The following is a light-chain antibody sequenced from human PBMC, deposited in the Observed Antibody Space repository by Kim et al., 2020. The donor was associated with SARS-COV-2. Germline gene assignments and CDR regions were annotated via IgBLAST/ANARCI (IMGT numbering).Light chain of an antibody. V-gene: IGKV3-20*01. CDR3: PQYGSSPYT. CDR1: QSVSSSY. CDR2: GAS. Sequence: EIVLTQSTGTLSLSPGERATLSCRASQSVSSSYLAWYQQKPGQAPRLLIYGASSRATGIPDRFSGSGSGTDFTLTISRLEPEDFAVYYCPQYGSSPYTFGQGTKLEI. J-gene: IGKJ2*01.